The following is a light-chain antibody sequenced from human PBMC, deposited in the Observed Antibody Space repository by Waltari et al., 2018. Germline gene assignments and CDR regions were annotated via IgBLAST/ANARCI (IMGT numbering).Light chain of an antibody. CDR3: QSYDTSLSVV. CDR2: GST. V-gene: IGLV1-40*01. CDR1: GSNIGACYD. J-gene: IGLJ3*02. Sequence: QSVLTQPPSVSGAPGQRVTISCTGSGSNIGACYDVHWYQQLPRAAPKLLIYGSTSRPLGVPARFFGSTSGTSASLAITGLQAEDEADYYCQSYDTSLSVVFGGGTKLTVL.